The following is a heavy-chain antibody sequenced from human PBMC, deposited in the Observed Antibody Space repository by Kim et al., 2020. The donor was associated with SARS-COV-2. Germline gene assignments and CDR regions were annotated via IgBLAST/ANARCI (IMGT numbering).Heavy chain of an antibody. D-gene: IGHD6-13*01. Sequence: SETLSLTCTVSGGSISSSSYYWGWIRQPPGKGLEWIGSIYYSGSTYYNPSLKSRVTISVDTSKNQFSLKLSSVTAADTAVYYCARGRGIGYMGYWGQGTLVTISS. CDR3: ARGRGIGYMGY. CDR2: IYYSGST. V-gene: IGHV4-39*07. J-gene: IGHJ4*02. CDR1: GGSISSSSYY.